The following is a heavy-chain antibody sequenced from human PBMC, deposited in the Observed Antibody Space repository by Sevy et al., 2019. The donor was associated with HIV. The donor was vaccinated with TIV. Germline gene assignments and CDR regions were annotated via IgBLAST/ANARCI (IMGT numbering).Heavy chain of an antibody. Sequence: GGSLRLSCAASGFTFSYFWMSWVRQTPGKGLERVANINEDGSEKYYVDSVKGRFTISRDNAKNLLYLQMNSLRGEDTAVYYCASTPWIQSDTGYFDLWGRGTLVTVSS. V-gene: IGHV3-7*01. CDR2: INEDGSEK. J-gene: IGHJ2*01. CDR3: ASTPWIQSDTGYFDL. D-gene: IGHD5-18*01. CDR1: GFTFSYFW.